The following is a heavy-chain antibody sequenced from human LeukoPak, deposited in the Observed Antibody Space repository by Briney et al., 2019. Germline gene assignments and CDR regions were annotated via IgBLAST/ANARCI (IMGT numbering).Heavy chain of an antibody. CDR2: IYYSGST. CDR3: ARRSSGGYSSYYYYYGMDV. J-gene: IGHJ6*02. CDR1: GGSISSYY. V-gene: IGHV4-59*08. Sequence: SETLSLTCTVSGGSISSYYWSWIRQPPGKGLEWIGYIYYSGSTNYNPSLKSRVTISVDTSKNQFSLKLSSVTAADTAMYYCARRSSGGYSSYYYYYGMDVWGQGTTVTVSS. D-gene: IGHD3-22*01.